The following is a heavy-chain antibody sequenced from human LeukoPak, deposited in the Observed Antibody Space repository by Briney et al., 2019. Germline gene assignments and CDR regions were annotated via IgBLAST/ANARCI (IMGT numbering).Heavy chain of an antibody. CDR3: ASFFSCSGGSCYTDLLPKPIYFDY. Sequence: GASVKVSCKASGYTFTGYYMHWVRQAPGQGLEWMGRINPNSGGTNYAQKFQGRVTVTRDTSISTAYMELSRLRSDDTAVYYCASFFSCSGGSCYTDLLPKPIYFDYWGQGTLVTVSS. CDR1: GYTFTGYY. CDR2: INPNSGGT. J-gene: IGHJ4*02. D-gene: IGHD2-15*01. V-gene: IGHV1-2*06.